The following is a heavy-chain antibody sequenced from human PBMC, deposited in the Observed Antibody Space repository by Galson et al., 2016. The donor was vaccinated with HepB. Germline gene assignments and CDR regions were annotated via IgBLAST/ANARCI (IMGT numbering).Heavy chain of an antibody. CDR3: VREVGAPGSFDI. Sequence: SLRLSCAASGFTLTNFWMHWVRQTPGKGLVWVSRINKDGSVIDYADSVKGRFTISRGNAKNSLSLQMTSLRAEDTAVYQCVREVGAPGSFDIWGQGTMVTVSS. CDR1: GFTLTNFW. J-gene: IGHJ3*02. CDR2: INKDGSVI. V-gene: IGHV3-74*01. D-gene: IGHD1-26*01.